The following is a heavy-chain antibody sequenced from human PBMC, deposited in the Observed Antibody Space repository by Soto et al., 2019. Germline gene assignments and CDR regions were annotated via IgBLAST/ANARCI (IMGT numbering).Heavy chain of an antibody. Sequence: SETLSLTCTVSGGSISSAGYYWDWIRQPPGKGLEWIGRIYYSGSTYYNPSLESRVTISVDTSKNQFSLKLSSVTAADTAVYYCARFVCSGGSCYSAYYYYGMDVWGQGTTVTVSS. CDR1: GGSISSAGYY. CDR2: IYYSGST. CDR3: ARFVCSGGSCYSAYYYYGMDV. V-gene: IGHV4-39*07. D-gene: IGHD2-15*01. J-gene: IGHJ6*02.